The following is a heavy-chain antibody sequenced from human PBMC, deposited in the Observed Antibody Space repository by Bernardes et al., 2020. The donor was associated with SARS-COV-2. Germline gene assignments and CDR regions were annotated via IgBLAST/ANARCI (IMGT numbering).Heavy chain of an antibody. D-gene: IGHD2-21*01. CDR3: AVRISGCVY. Sequence: GGSLRPSCAASGFTVTKNYMSWVRQAPGQGLEWVSHIYDGGRPYYADSVKGRFAISRDNSKNTFNLEVNNLRVEDTGVYYCAVRISGCVYWGKGTLLTVSS. CDR1: GFTVTKNY. V-gene: IGHV3-66*01. CDR2: IYDGGRP. J-gene: IGHJ4*02.